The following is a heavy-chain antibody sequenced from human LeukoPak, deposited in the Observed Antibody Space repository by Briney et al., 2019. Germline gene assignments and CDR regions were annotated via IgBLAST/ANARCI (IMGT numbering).Heavy chain of an antibody. Sequence: SETLSLTCAVYGGSFSGYYWGWIRQPPGKGLEWIGSIYHSGDSFYNPSLKTRVTISVDTSRNQFSLKLISVTAADTALYYCARFSVSQAWFAPWGQGTLVTVSS. CDR1: GGSFSGYY. V-gene: IGHV4-38-2*01. CDR3: ARFSVSQAWFAP. J-gene: IGHJ5*02. CDR2: IYHSGDS.